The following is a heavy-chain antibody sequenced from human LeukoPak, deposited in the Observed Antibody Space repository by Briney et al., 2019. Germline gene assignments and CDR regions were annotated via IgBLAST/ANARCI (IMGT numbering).Heavy chain of an antibody. CDR3: ARKGGAVLTRYHY. V-gene: IGHV1-2*02. CDR1: GYTFTDYY. Sequence: ASVKVSCKPSGYTFTDYYIHWVRQAPGQGLEWMGWINPNTGGTSYAQRFQGRVTMTRDTSISTAYMELSSLRSDDTAVFYCARKGGAVLTRYHYWGQGTLVTVPS. CDR2: INPNTGGT. J-gene: IGHJ4*02. D-gene: IGHD3-9*01.